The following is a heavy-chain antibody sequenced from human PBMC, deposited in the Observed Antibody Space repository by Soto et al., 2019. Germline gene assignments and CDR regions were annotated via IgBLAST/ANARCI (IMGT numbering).Heavy chain of an antibody. CDR3: ARQRTSVVTQAYFDV. V-gene: IGHV4-39*01. J-gene: IGHJ4*02. CDR2: IYYSGST. Sequence: ETLSLAYSCPGCSIGGRSYYWGWIRQPPGKGLEWIGSIYYSGSTYNNPSLRSRVSMSIDTSKDQFSLKLKSVTAADTALYFCARQRTSVVTQAYFDVWGPGSLVTVSS. CDR1: GCSIGGRSYY. D-gene: IGHD2-21*02.